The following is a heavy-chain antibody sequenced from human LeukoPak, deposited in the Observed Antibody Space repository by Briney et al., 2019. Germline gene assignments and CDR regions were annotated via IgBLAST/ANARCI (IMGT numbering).Heavy chain of an antibody. J-gene: IGHJ4*02. CDR2: ISGSGGST. CDR1: GFSFTSYA. CDR3: AKDLGFPGKLLYFDY. D-gene: IGHD2/OR15-2a*01. V-gene: IGHV3-23*01. Sequence: PGGSLRLSRAASGFSFTSYAMRWVRQAPGEGLERVSAISGSGGSTYYADSVKGRFTISRDNSKNTLYLQMNSLRAEDTAVYYCAKDLGFPGKLLYFDYWGQGTLVTVSS.